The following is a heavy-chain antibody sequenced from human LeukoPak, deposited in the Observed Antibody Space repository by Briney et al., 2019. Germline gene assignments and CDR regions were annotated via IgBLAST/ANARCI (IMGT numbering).Heavy chain of an antibody. CDR3: AGFNHIASGNWFDP. D-gene: IGHD2-21*01. Sequence: SQTLSLTCTVSGGSISSGDYYWSWIRQPPGKGLEWIGYIYYSGSTYYNPSLKSRVTISVDTSKNQFSLKLSSVTAADTAVHYCAGFNHIASGNWFDPWGQGTLVTVSS. V-gene: IGHV4-30-4*08. CDR2: IYYSGST. CDR1: GGSISSGDYY. J-gene: IGHJ5*02.